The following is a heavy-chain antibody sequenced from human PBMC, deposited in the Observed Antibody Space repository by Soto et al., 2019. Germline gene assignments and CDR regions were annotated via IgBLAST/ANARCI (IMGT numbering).Heavy chain of an antibody. CDR3: ARGRYDFWSGYAYYHYGMDV. J-gene: IGHJ6*02. V-gene: IGHV4-31*03. Sequence: PSETLSLTCTVSGGSISRGGYYWSWIRQHPGKGLEWIGYIYYSGSTYYNPSLKSRVTISVDTSKNQFSLKLSSVTAADTAVYYCARGRYDFWSGYAYYHYGMDVWGQGTTVTV. CDR2: IYYSGST. CDR1: GGSISRGGYY. D-gene: IGHD3-3*01.